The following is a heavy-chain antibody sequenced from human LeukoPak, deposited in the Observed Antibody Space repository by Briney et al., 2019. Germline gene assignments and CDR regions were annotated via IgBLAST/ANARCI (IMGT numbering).Heavy chain of an antibody. D-gene: IGHD1-26*01. CDR2: IYYSGST. J-gene: IGHJ4*02. Sequence: SETLSLTCTVSGGSISSYYWSWIRQPPGKGLEWIGYIYYSGSTNYNPSLKSRVTISVDTSKNQFSLKLSSVTAADTAVYYCARGDSGSYYYFDYWGQGTLVTVSS. CDR1: GGSISSYY. V-gene: IGHV4-59*01. CDR3: ARGDSGSYYYFDY.